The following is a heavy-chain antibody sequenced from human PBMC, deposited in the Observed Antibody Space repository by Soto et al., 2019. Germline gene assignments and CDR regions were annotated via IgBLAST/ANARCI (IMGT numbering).Heavy chain of an antibody. CDR1: GFTFSSYG. D-gene: IGHD6-19*01. J-gene: IGHJ4*02. V-gene: IGHV3-30*18. CDR3: AKTLSGWFSPFDY. Sequence: PGGSLRLSCAASGFTFSSYGMHWVRQAPGKGLVWVAGITDEGGSTNYADSVKGRFTISRDNVKNTLYLQMNSLRVEDTAVYYCAKTLSGWFSPFDYWGRGALVTVSS. CDR2: ITDEGGST.